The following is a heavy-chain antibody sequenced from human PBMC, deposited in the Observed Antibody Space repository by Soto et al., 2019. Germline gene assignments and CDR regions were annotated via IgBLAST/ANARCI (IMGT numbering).Heavy chain of an antibody. J-gene: IGHJ6*02. Sequence: SETLSLTCTVSGGSISSGGYYWSWIRQHPGKGLEWIGYIYYSGSTYYNPSLKSRVTISVDTSKNQFSLKLSSVTAADTAVYYCARDIYYGMDVWGQGTTVTVSS. CDR3: ARDIYYGMDV. CDR2: IYYSGST. V-gene: IGHV4-31*03. CDR1: GGSISSGGYY.